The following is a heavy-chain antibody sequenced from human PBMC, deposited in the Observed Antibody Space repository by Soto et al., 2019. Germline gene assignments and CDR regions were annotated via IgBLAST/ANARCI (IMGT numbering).Heavy chain of an antibody. Sequence: SVKVSCKASGGTFSSYAISWVRQAPGQGLEWMGGIIPIFGTANYAQKFQGRVTITAGESTSTAYMELSSLRSEDTAVYYCARVRIFGVVIDYYYGMDVWGQGTTVTVSS. V-gene: IGHV1-69*13. J-gene: IGHJ6*02. CDR2: IIPIFGTA. CDR1: GGTFSSYA. D-gene: IGHD3-3*01. CDR3: ARVRIFGVVIDYYYGMDV.